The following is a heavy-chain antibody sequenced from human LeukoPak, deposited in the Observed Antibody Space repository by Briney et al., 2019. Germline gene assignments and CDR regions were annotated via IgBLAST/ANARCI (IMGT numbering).Heavy chain of an antibody. V-gene: IGHV3-7*04. D-gene: IGHD3-10*01. CDR1: GFSFSSYW. J-gene: IGHJ3*02. Sequence: GGSLRLSCAASGFSFSSYWMTWVRQAPGKGLEWVANIKQDGTEKYSVDSVKGRFTISRDNAKNSLYLQMNSLRAEDTAVYYCARGPRGAFDIWGQGTMVTVSS. CDR3: ARGPRGAFDI. CDR2: IKQDGTEK.